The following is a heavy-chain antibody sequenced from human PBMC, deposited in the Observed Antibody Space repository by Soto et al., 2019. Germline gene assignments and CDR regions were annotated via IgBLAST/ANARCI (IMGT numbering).Heavy chain of an antibody. Sequence: LILSCAASGFTFSSYSMNWVRQAPGKGLEWVSSISSGSSYIYYADSLKGRFTISRDNAKNSMYLQMDSLRVDDTAVYYCTTGRDGYKRADYWGQGTQVTVSS. CDR3: TTGRDGYKRADY. CDR1: GFTFSSYS. CDR2: ISSGSSYI. V-gene: IGHV3-21*06. J-gene: IGHJ4*02. D-gene: IGHD5-12*01.